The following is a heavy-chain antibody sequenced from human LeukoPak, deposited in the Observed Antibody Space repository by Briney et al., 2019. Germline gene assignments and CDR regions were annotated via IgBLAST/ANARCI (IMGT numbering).Heavy chain of an antibody. CDR3: ARDSRYCSSTSCAVRGWDYYYGMDV. J-gene: IGHJ6*02. D-gene: IGHD2-2*01. V-gene: IGHV3-30-3*01. CDR2: ISYDGSNK. CDR1: GFTFSSYA. Sequence: GGSLRLSCAASGFTFSSYAMHWVRQAPGKGLEWVAVISYDGSNKYYADSVKGRFTISRDNSKNTLYLQMNSLRAEDTAVYYCARDSRYCSSTSCAVRGWDYYYGMDVWGQGTTVTVSS.